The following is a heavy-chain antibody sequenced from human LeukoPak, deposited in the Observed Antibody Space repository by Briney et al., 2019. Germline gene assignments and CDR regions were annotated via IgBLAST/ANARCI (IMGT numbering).Heavy chain of an antibody. D-gene: IGHD3-16*01. Sequence: PSETLSLTCTVSGASISTYYWSWIRQPAGKGLEWVGRIFASGTTNYNPSLESRVAMSVDTSKHQFSLNLSSVTAADTAIYYCVQDGPLRSDYWGQGTLVTVSS. CDR1: GASISTYY. CDR3: VQDGPLRSDY. J-gene: IGHJ4*02. CDR2: IFASGTT. V-gene: IGHV4-4*07.